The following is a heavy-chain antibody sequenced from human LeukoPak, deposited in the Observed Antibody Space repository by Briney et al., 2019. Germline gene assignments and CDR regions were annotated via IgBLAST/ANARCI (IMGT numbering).Heavy chain of an antibody. CDR3: ARDPDSSGWFGNWFDP. CDR2: INHSGST. D-gene: IGHD6-19*01. Sequence: ETLSLTCAVYGGSFNGYYWSWIRQPPGKGLEWIGEINHSGSTNYNPSLKSRVTISVDTSKNQFSLKLSSVTAADTAVYYCARDPDSSGWFGNWFDPWGQGTLVTVSS. CDR1: GGSFNGYY. V-gene: IGHV4-34*01. J-gene: IGHJ5*02.